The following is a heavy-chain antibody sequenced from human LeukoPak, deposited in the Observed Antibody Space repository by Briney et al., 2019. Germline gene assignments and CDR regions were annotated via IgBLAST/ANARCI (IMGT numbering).Heavy chain of an antibody. J-gene: IGHJ4*02. D-gene: IGHD3-3*01. CDR1: GYSISSGYY. CDR2: IYHSGST. Sequence: SETLSLTCAVSGYSISSGYYWGWIRQPPGKGPEWIGSIYHSGSTYYNPSLKSRVTISVDTSKNQFSLRLSSVTAADTAVYYCARQGVLRFLEWLSDFDYWGQGTLVTASS. CDR3: ARQGVLRFLEWLSDFDY. V-gene: IGHV4-38-2*01.